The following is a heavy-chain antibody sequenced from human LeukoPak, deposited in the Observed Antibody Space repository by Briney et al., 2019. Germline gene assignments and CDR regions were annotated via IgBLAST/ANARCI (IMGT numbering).Heavy chain of an antibody. CDR3: ARVITGMDY. J-gene: IGHJ4*02. Sequence: GGSLRLSCAASGFTFSSYSMYWVRQAPGKGLEWVSSISSSGSYIYYADSVKGRFTISRDNARNSLYLQMNSLRAEDTAVYYCARVITGMDYWGQGTLVTVSS. CDR2: ISSSGSYI. CDR1: GFTFSSYS. D-gene: IGHD1-20*01. V-gene: IGHV3-21*01.